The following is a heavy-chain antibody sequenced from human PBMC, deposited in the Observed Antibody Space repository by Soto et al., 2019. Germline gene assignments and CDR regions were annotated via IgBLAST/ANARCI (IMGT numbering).Heavy chain of an antibody. V-gene: IGHV3-73*02. CDR2: IRSKVNTYAT. J-gene: IGHJ4*02. CDR3: TRRRDWTAMDPLDY. D-gene: IGHD5-18*01. CDR1: GFTLSDSA. Sequence: EVQLVESGGGLVQPGGSLKLSCAASGFTLSDSAMHWVRQASGKGLEWVGRIRSKVNTYATAYAASVKGRFTISRDDSVNTTYLQMNSLKAEDTAVYYCTRRRDWTAMDPLDYWGQGTLVTVFS.